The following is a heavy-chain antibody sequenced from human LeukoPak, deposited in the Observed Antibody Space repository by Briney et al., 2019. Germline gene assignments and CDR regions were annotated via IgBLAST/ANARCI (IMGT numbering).Heavy chain of an antibody. CDR2: MNPNSGNT. V-gene: IGHV1-8*01. CDR3: ARAQEYCGGDCYSEL. CDR1: GYTFTSYD. J-gene: IGHJ4*02. Sequence: ASVKVSCKASGYTFTSYDINWVRQATGQGLEWMGWMNPNSGNTGYAQKFQGRVTMTRNTSISTAYMELSSLRSGDTAVYYCARAQEYCGGDCYSELWGQGTLVTVSS. D-gene: IGHD2-21*02.